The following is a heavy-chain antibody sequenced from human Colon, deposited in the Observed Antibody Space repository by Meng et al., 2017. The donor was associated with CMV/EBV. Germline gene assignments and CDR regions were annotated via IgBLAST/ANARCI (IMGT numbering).Heavy chain of an antibody. V-gene: IGHV3-15*01. CDR2: IKRDKDGGTI. J-gene: IGHJ4*02. D-gene: IGHD3/OR15-3a*01. CDR3: ATTGLVPASQIDF. Sequence: GGSLRLSCAASGFTFTNAWMSWVRQAPGKGLEWVGRIKRDKDGGTIEYAAPVKDRFIISKDDSKNTLYLQMNSLGNDDTAVYYCATTGLVPASQIDFWGQGTLVTVSS. CDR1: GFTFTNAW.